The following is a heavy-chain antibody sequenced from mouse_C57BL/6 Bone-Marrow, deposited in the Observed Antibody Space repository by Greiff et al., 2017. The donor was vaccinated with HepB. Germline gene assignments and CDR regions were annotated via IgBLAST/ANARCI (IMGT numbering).Heavy chain of an antibody. CDR3: ARYIAVAYFDY. CDR1: GFTFTDYY. J-gene: IGHJ2*01. D-gene: IGHD1-1*01. V-gene: IGHV7-3*01. Sequence: EASGFTFTDYYMSWVRQPPGKALEWLGFIRNKANGYTTEYSASVKGRFTISRDNSQSILYLQMNALRAEDSATYYCARYIAVAYFDYWGQGTTLTVSS. CDR2: IRNKANGYTT.